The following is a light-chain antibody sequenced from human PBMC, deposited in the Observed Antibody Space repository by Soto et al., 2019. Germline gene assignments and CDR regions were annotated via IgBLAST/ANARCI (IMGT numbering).Light chain of an antibody. CDR1: QSVSTD. CDR3: HQYNDWPRFT. CDR2: GAS. J-gene: IGKJ3*01. V-gene: IGKV3-15*01. Sequence: EIVMTQSPATLSVSPGERATLSCRASQSVSTDLAWYQQKPGQAPRRLIYGASTRATSIPARFSGSGSGTEFTLTINSLQSEDLAVYYCHQYNDWPRFTFGPGTKVEIK.